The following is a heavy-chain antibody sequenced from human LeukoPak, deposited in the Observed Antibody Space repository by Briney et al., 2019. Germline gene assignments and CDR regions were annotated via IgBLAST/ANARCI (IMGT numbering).Heavy chain of an antibody. CDR3: ARQIGVSIDY. Sequence: PGGSLRLSCAASRFTFGSFDMHWVRQAPDKELEWVTFIRFDGSNKYYADSVKGRFTISRDNSKNTLYLQMSSLRPEDTAVYYCARQIGVSIDYWGQGTLVTVSS. D-gene: IGHD5/OR15-5a*01. CDR2: IRFDGSNK. J-gene: IGHJ4*02. CDR1: RFTFGSFD. V-gene: IGHV3-30*02.